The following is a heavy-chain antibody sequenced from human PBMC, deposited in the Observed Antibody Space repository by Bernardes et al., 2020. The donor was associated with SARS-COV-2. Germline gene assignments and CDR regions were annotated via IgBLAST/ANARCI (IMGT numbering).Heavy chain of an antibody. CDR2: IYSGGST. J-gene: IGHJ4*02. Sequence: GGSLRLSCATSGFTVSANHMSWVRQAPGKGLEWVSVIYSGGSTYYADSVKGRFTISRDNSKNTLYLQMNSLRGEDTAVYFCARDRAAAAGGGLDYWGQGTLVTVSS. CDR3: ARDRAAAAGGGLDY. CDR1: GFTVSANH. D-gene: IGHD6-13*01. V-gene: IGHV3-66*01.